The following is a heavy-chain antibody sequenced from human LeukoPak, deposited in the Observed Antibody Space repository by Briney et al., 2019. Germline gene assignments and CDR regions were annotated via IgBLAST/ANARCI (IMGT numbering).Heavy chain of an antibody. CDR2: ISAYNGNT. Sequence: GASVKVSCKASGYTFTSYGISWVRQAPGQGLEWMGWISAYNGNTNYAQKLQGRVTMTTDTSTSTAYMELRSLRSDDTAVYYCARAVSDIVVVVAATLSHDFDYWGQGTLVTVSS. V-gene: IGHV1-18*01. D-gene: IGHD2-15*01. J-gene: IGHJ4*02. CDR3: ARAVSDIVVVVAATLSHDFDY. CDR1: GYTFTSYG.